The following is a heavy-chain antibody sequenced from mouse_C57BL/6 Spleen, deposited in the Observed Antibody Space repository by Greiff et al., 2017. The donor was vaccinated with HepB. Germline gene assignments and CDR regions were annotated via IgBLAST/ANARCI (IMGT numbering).Heavy chain of an antibody. Sequence: VQLQQPGAELVRPGTSVKLSCKASGYTFTSYWMHWVKQRPGQGLEWIGVIDPSDSYTNYNQKFKGKATLTVDTSSSTAYMQLSSLTSEDSAVYYCARSITTVEDYFDYWGQGTTLTVSS. CDR3: ARSITTVEDYFDY. V-gene: IGHV1-59*01. CDR2: IDPSDSYT. D-gene: IGHD1-1*01. J-gene: IGHJ2*01. CDR1: GYTFTSYW.